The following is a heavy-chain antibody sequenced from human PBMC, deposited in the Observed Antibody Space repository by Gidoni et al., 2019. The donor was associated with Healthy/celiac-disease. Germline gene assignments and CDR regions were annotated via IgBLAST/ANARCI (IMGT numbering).Heavy chain of an antibody. CDR1: GGSISSGGYP. CDR2: IDRSGST. J-gene: IGHJ3*02. Sequence: QLQLQESGSGLVKPSQTLSLTCAVSGGSISSGGYPWSWIRQTPGKGLEWIGYIDRSGSTYYNPSLKSRVTISVDRSKNQFSLKLSSVTAADTAVYYCARAQGRGTEGGVCYRHCAFDIWGRGTMVTVSS. CDR3: ARAQGRGTEGGVCYRHCAFDI. D-gene: IGHD2-8*02. V-gene: IGHV4-30-2*01.